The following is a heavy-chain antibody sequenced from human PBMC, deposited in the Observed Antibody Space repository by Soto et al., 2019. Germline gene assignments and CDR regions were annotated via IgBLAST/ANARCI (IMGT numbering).Heavy chain of an antibody. J-gene: IGHJ4*02. CDR3: AREMWTRSGPQNFFDY. D-gene: IGHD6-25*01. V-gene: IGHV1-18*01. CDR1: GYGFTIYG. CDR2: ISPYSGNT. Sequence: GASVKVSCKASGYGFTIYGISWVRQAPGQGLEWMGWISPYSGNTRYPENLQGRVTMTTDTSTSTAYMELRSLRSDDTAVYYCAREMWTRSGPQNFFDYWGQGARVTVSS.